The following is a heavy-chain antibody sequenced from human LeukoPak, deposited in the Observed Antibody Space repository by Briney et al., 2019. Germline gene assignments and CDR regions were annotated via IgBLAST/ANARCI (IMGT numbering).Heavy chain of an antibody. CDR1: GASISKSY. Sequence: SETLSLTCTVSGASISKSYWSWIRQPPGKELEWIGCTFNSGSTRYNPSLGSRVTISEDTSRNQFSLRLISVTAADTATYYCSRASPGAIYYYGMDVWGQGTTVTVSS. V-gene: IGHV4-59*01. J-gene: IGHJ6*02. CDR3: SRASPGAIYYYGMDV. D-gene: IGHD2/OR15-2a*01. CDR2: TFNSGST.